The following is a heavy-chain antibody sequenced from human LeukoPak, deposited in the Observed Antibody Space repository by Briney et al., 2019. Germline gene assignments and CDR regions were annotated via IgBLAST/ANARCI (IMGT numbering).Heavy chain of an antibody. CDR2: IYYTGNT. Sequence: SETLSLTCTVSGGPVRSASYYWTWIRQPPGKGLEWIGYIYYTGNTNSNPSLKSRVTISIDPPKNQFSLKLSSVTAADAAVYHCARVDILTGYLADYWGQGTLVTVSS. J-gene: IGHJ4*02. D-gene: IGHD3-9*01. V-gene: IGHV4-61*01. CDR1: GGPVRSASYY. CDR3: ARVDILTGYLADY.